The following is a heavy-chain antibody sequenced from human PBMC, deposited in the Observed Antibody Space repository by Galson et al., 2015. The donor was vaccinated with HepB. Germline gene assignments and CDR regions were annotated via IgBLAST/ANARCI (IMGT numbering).Heavy chain of an antibody. CDR2: INAGNGNT. V-gene: IGHV1-3*01. Sequence: SVKVSCKASGYTFTSYAMHWVRQAPGQRLEWMGWINAGNGNTKYSQKFQGRVTITRDTSASTAYMELSSLRSEDTAVYYCACGYSYGWMMDYWGQGTLVTVSS. D-gene: IGHD5-18*01. CDR1: GYTFTSYA. J-gene: IGHJ4*02. CDR3: ACGYSYGWMMDY.